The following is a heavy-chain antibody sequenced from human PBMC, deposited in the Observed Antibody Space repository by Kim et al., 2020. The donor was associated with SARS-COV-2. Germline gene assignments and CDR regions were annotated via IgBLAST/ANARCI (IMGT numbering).Heavy chain of an antibody. CDR2: IWYDASTE. D-gene: IGHD3-10*01. Sequence: GGSLRLSCAASGDSFSYFAMHWVRQAPGKGPECVAIIWYDASTEHYADSVKGRFTISRDNSKNQLYLQMNSLRVDDTAVYHCVRDGRGTHYYFQMDVWGPGTTVTVSS. V-gene: IGHV3-33*01. CDR3: VRDGRGTHYYFQMDV. J-gene: IGHJ6*02. CDR1: GDSFSYFA.